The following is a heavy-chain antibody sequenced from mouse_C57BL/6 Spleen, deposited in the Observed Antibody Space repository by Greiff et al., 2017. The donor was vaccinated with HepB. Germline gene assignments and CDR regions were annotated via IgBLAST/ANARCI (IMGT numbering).Heavy chain of an antibody. Sequence: EVQLQESGPGMVKPSQSLSLTCTVTGYSITSGYDWHWIRHFPGNKLEWMGYISYSGSTNYNPSLKSRISITHDTSKNHFFLKLNSVTTEDTATYYWAREDYYYGTVFDYWGQGTTLTVSS. CDR2: ISYSGST. J-gene: IGHJ2*01. CDR1: GYSITSGYD. CDR3: AREDYYYGTVFDY. V-gene: IGHV3-1*01. D-gene: IGHD1-1*01.